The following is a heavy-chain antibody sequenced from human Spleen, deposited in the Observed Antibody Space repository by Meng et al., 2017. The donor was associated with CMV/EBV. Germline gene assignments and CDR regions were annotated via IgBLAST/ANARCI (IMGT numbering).Heavy chain of an antibody. D-gene: IGHD6-25*01. Sequence: GGSLRLSCAASGFTFSGHNMDWFRQAPGRGLEWITRTLPKTHNYITQYAASVDGRFTISRDDSKSIAYLQMNSLKTEDTAVYYCTRAAYGMDVWGQGTTVTVSS. V-gene: IGHV3-72*01. CDR2: TLPKTHNYIT. J-gene: IGHJ6*02. CDR1: GFTFSGHN. CDR3: TRAAYGMDV.